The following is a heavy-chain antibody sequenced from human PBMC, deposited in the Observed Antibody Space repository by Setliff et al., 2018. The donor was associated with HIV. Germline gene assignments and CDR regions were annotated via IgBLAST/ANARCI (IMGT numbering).Heavy chain of an antibody. CDR3: ARDLHWAFDY. J-gene: IGHJ4*02. V-gene: IGHV3-7*03. CDR2: IKEDGSDK. Sequence: PGGSLRLSCVASEFTFSKYRMSWVRQAPGKGLEWVAYIKEDGSDKYYEDSVKGRFTISRDNAKNSLYLQMNSLRAEDTAVYYCARDLHWAFDYWGQGTLVTVSS. D-gene: IGHD7-27*01. CDR1: EFTFSKYR.